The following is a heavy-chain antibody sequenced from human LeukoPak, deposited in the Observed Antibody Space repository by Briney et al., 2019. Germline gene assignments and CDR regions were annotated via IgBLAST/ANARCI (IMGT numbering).Heavy chain of an antibody. D-gene: IGHD3-9*01. Sequence: GGSLRLCCAGSGFSCSCYGMQWVRRAPGKGLVWVSRINSDGSLTRYADSVKGRFTISRDNAKNTLYLQMNSLRAEDTAVYYCAGGYDILNYWGQGTLVTVSS. CDR2: INSDGSLT. J-gene: IGHJ4*02. V-gene: IGHV3-74*01. CDR3: AGGYDILNY. CDR1: GFSCSCYG.